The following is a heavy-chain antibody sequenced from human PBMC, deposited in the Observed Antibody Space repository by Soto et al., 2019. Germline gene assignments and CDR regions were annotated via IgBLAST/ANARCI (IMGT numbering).Heavy chain of an antibody. CDR1: GFTFSHYG. Sequence: QVQWVESGGGVVQPGRSLRLSCAASGFTFSHYGIHWVRQAPGKGLEWLAVISYDGSNKRYGDSVKGRFTVSRDNSKHPLYLQMISLRGEDTAVYFCARYSGKYQGPIDYWGQGTLVTVSS. J-gene: IGHJ4*02. CDR2: ISYDGSNK. V-gene: IGHV3-30*03. D-gene: IGHD1-26*01. CDR3: ARYSGKYQGPIDY.